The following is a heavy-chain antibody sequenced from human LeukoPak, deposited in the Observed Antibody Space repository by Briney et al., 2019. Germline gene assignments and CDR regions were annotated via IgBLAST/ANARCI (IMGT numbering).Heavy chain of an antibody. CDR3: AKGRLSGVVVAGYGMDV. CDR1: GFTLSSYA. Sequence: GGSLRLSCAASGFTLSSYAMSWVRQAPGKGLEWVSATSGSGGSTYYADSVKGRFTISRDNSKNTLYLQTSSLRAEDTAVYYCAKGRLSGVVVAGYGMDVWGQGTTITVSS. D-gene: IGHD6-19*01. V-gene: IGHV3-23*01. J-gene: IGHJ6*02. CDR2: TSGSGGST.